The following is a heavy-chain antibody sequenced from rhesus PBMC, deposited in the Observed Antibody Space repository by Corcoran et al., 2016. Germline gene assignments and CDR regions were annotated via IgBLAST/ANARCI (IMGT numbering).Heavy chain of an antibody. V-gene: IGHV4-127*01. CDR1: GYSISRGYG. CDR3: ARTYGSSFLDY. D-gene: IGHD4-29*01. CDR2: IYGCSGST. Sequence: QVQLQESGPGLVQPSETLSLTCAVSGYSISRGYGWGWIRQPPGKGLEWIGKIYGCSGSTYYNPSLKSRVTVSKDTSKNQFSLKLSSVTAADTAVYYCARTYGSSFLDYWGQGVLVTVSS. J-gene: IGHJ4*01.